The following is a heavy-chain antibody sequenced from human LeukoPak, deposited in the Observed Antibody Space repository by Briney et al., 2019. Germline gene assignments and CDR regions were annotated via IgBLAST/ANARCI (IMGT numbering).Heavy chain of an antibody. CDR2: VSSSSSYI. CDR3: ARGPVGTYSYGLSWFDP. J-gene: IGHJ5*02. V-gene: IGHV3-21*01. CDR1: GFTFSSYS. Sequence: GGSLRLSCAASGFTFSSYSMNWVRQAPGKGLEWVSSVSSSSSYIYYADSVKGRFTISRDNAKNSLYLQMNSLRAEDTAVYYCARGPVGTYSYGLSWFDPWGQGTLVTVSS. D-gene: IGHD5-18*01.